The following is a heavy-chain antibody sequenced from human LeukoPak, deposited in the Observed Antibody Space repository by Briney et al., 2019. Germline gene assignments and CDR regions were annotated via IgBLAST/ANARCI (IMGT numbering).Heavy chain of an antibody. CDR1: GFTFSTYS. V-gene: IGHV3-48*01. CDR3: ARAIDTSGHPIGY. CDR2: ISSSSGTI. J-gene: IGHJ4*02. Sequence: PGGSLRLSCAASGFTFSTYSMNWVRQAPGKGLEWVSYISSSSGTIFYADSVKGRFTISRDNAKNSLYLQMNSLRAEDTAVYYCARAIDTSGHPIGYWGQGTLVTVSS. D-gene: IGHD3-22*01.